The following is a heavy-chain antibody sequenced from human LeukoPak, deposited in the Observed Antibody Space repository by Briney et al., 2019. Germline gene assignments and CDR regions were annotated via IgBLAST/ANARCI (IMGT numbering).Heavy chain of an antibody. V-gene: IGHV1-18*01. J-gene: IGHJ4*02. CDR3: ARDLIHYGDYGLSGY. CDR1: GYTFTSYG. D-gene: IGHD4-17*01. Sequence: ASVKVSCKASGYTFTSYGITWVRQAPGQGLEWMGWISAYNGNTNYAQKLQGRVTMTTDTSTSTAYMELRSLRSDDTAVYYCARDLIHYGDYGLSGYWGQGTLVTVSS. CDR2: ISAYNGNT.